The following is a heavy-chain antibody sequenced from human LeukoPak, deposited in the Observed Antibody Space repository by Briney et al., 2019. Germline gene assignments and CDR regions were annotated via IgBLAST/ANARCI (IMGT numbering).Heavy chain of an antibody. CDR3: ARHGLLGVRYFIDY. J-gene: IGHJ4*02. CDR2: IHYTGST. CDR1: GGSISSSSYY. V-gene: IGHV4-39*01. D-gene: IGHD3-10*01. Sequence: SETLSLTCTVSGGSISSSSYYWGWIRQPPGKGLEWIGSIHYTGSTYNNPSLNSRVTISVDTSKNRFSLKLSSVTAADTAVYYCARHGLLGVRYFIDYWGQGTLVTVSS.